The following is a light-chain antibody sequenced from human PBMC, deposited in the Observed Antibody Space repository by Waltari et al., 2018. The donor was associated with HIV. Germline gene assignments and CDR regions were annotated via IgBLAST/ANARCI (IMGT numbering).Light chain of an antibody. Sequence: QSALTQPPSASGSPGQSVTISCTGTSSDVGGYNYVSWYQQHPGKAPQLMIFDVSKRPAGVPDRFSGSKSGNTASLTVSGLQAEYEADYYCGSYSGSKKFAVFGGGTKLTVL. CDR3: GSYSGSKKFAV. J-gene: IGLJ3*02. CDR2: DVS. V-gene: IGLV2-8*01. CDR1: SSDVGGYNY.